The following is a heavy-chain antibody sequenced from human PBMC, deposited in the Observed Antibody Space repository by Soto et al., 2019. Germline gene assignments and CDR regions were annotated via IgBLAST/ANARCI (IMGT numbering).Heavy chain of an antibody. J-gene: IGHJ6*02. D-gene: IGHD6-19*01. CDR3: ARDGKQWLVRYYYYGMDV. CDR1: GFTFSSYS. V-gene: IGHV3-48*02. CDR2: ISSSSSTI. Sequence: GGSLRLSCAASGFTFSSYSMNWVRQAPGKGLEWVSYISSSSSTIYYADSVKGRFTISRDNAKNSLYLQMNSLRDEDTAVYYCARDGKQWLVRYYYYGMDVWGQGTTVTVSS.